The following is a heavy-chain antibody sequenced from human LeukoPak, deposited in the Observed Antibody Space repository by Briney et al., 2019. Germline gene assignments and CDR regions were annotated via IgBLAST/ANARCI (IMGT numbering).Heavy chain of an antibody. CDR2: IYYSGST. J-gene: IGHJ4*02. V-gene: IGHV4-59*08. CDR1: GGSISGYY. D-gene: IGHD3-10*01. CDR3: ARYGSGTYPRFDY. Sequence: SETLSLTCTVSGGSISGYYWSWIRQPPGKGLEWIGYIYYSGSTNYNPSLQSRVTISVDTSKNQFSLNLSSATAADTAVYYCARYGSGTYPRFDYWGRGTLVTVSS.